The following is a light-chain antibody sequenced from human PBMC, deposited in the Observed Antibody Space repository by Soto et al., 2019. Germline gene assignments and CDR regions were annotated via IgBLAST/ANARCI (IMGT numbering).Light chain of an antibody. CDR1: QDISDW. V-gene: IGKV1-12*01. Sequence: DIQMTQSPSSVSESVGDRVTITCRASQDISDWLAWHQQKPGEAPKLLIYAATTLHSGVPSRFSGSGSGTDFTLTISSLQPEDFATYYCQQGHTFPLTFGGGTKVEIK. J-gene: IGKJ4*01. CDR2: AAT. CDR3: QQGHTFPLT.